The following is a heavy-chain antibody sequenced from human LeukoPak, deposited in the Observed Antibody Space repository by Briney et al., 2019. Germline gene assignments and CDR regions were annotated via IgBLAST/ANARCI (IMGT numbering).Heavy chain of an antibody. CDR3: AKEGRSLQTY. CDR2: ISSSSSTI. CDR1: GFTFSSYS. J-gene: IGHJ4*02. V-gene: IGHV3-48*01. D-gene: IGHD5-24*01. Sequence: GGSLRLSCAASGFTFSSYSMNWVRQAPGKGLEWVSYISSSSSTIYYADSVKGRFTISRDNAKNSLYLQMNSLRVEDTAVYYCAKEGRSLQTYWGQGTLVTVSS.